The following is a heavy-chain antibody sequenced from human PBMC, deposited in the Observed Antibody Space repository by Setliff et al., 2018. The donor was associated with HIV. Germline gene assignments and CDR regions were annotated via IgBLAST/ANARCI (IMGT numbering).Heavy chain of an antibody. V-gene: IGHV4-59*13. J-gene: IGHJ6*03. CDR3: ARDRVHNPSYNFWSGPTNYYYYMDV. CDR1: GVSISDYY. Sequence: SETLSLTCTVSGVSISDYYWSWIRQPPGKGLEWIGYIYFSGSTNYNPSLKSRVTTSLDTSKSQFSLRLGSVTAADTAVYYCARDRVHNPSYNFWSGPTNYYYYMDVWGKGTTVTVSS. CDR2: IYFSGST. D-gene: IGHD3-3*01.